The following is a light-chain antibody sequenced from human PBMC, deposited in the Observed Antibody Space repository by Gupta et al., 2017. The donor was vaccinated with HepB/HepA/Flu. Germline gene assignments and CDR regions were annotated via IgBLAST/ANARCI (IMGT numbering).Light chain of an antibody. J-gene: IGKJ5*01. Sequence: DIVSTRSPFSLPVPPGESASIACRSSQSRLTNNGRTYLDWYLQKPGQSPQLLIDGGSNRASGVPDRFSGSGSGTDFTLKSSGVEAADVGIYYCMQLIEQPVTFGQGTRLEI. CDR1: QSRLTNNGRTY. V-gene: IGKV2-28*01. CDR3: MQLIEQPVT. CDR2: GGS.